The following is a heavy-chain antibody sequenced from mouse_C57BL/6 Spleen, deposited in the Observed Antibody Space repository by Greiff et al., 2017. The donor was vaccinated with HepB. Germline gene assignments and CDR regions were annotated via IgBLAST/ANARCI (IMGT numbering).Heavy chain of an antibody. J-gene: IGHJ4*01. CDR1: GFSLTSYG. Sequence: VKLMESGPGLVQPSQSLSITCTVSGFSLTSYGVHWVRQSPGKGLEWLGVIWSGGSTDYNAAFISRLSISKDNSKSQVFFKMNSLQADDTAIYYCARNTYYYGSTFMDYCGQGTSVTVSS. CDR2: IWSGGST. CDR3: ARNTYYYGSTFMDY. V-gene: IGHV2-2*01. D-gene: IGHD1-1*01.